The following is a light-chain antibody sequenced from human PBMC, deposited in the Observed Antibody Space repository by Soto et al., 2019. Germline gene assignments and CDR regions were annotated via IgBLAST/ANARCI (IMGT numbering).Light chain of an antibody. Sequence: EIVLTQSPGTLSLSPGERATLSCRASQSVSSTYLAWYQQKPGQAPRPLIYGPSSRATGFPGRFSGSGSGTDFTLTISRLEPEDFAVFYCQQYASSPWTFGQGTKVDIK. CDR3: QQYASSPWT. V-gene: IGKV3-20*01. CDR2: GPS. J-gene: IGKJ1*01. CDR1: QSVSSTY.